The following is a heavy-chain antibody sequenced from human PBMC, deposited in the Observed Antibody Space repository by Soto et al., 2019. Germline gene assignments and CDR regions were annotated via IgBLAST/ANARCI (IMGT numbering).Heavy chain of an antibody. CDR3: WRADRAGSGRYSYYSYGVDV. Sequence: PGGSLTLSCASSGFTFSSCSMSWVRQAPWRGLEWVSGISGSGVSTNYAASVKGRLTISRDNSKNTLNLQMNRLSAEETAVYYYWRADRAGSGRYSYYSYGVDVLGQGTRVTVCS. CDR2: ISGSGVST. D-gene: IGHD3-10*01. J-gene: IGHJ6*02. V-gene: IGHV3-23*01. CDR1: GFTFSSCS.